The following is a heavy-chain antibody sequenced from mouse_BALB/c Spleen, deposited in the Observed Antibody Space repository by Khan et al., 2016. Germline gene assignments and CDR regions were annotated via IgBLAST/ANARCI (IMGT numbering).Heavy chain of an antibody. Sequence: EVQLQESGPSLVKPSQTLSLTCSVTGDSITSGYWNWIRKFPGNKLEYMGYINYSGSTYYNPSLKSRISITRDTSKNQYYLQLNPVTTEEAATSSCARYDGYAFDYWGQGTTLTVSS. D-gene: IGHD2-3*01. V-gene: IGHV3-8*02. CDR1: GDSITSGY. CDR3: ARYDGYAFDY. CDR2: INYSGST. J-gene: IGHJ2*01.